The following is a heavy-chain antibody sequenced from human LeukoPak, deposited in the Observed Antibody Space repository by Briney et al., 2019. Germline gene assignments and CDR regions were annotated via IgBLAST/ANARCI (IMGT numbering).Heavy chain of an antibody. CDR2: TRNKANSYIT. CDR3: ASIRGTFGY. J-gene: IGHJ4*02. Sequence: PGGSLRLSCAASGFTFSDHFLDGVRQAPGKGLEWVGRTRNKANSYITEYAASVKGRFIISRDDSKNSLYLQMSSLKTDDTAMYYCASIRGTFGYWGQGTLVTVSS. CDR1: GFTFSDHF. V-gene: IGHV3-72*01. D-gene: IGHD1-26*01.